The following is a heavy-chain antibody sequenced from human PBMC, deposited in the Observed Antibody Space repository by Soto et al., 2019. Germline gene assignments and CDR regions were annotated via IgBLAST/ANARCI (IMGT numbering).Heavy chain of an antibody. CDR2: ISGSGGST. D-gene: IGHD6-13*01. CDR3: AKDQGSSWYEIDY. Sequence: PGGSLRLSCAASGFTFSNYAVTWVRQAPGKGLEWVSTISGSGGSTYYADSLKGRFTISRDNSKNTLYLQMNSLRAEDTAVYYCAKDQGSSWYEIDYWGQGTLVTVSS. J-gene: IGHJ4*02. V-gene: IGHV3-23*01. CDR1: GFTFSNYA.